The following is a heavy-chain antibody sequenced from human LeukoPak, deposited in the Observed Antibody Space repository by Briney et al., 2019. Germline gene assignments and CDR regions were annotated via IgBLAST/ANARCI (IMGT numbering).Heavy chain of an antibody. Sequence: GGSLRLSCAASGFTFSSYAISWVRQAPGKGLEWVSAISGSGGSTYYADSVKGRFTISRDNSKNTLYLQMNSLRAEDTAVYYCAKDPDSSGWYESAFDIWGQGTMVTVSS. CDR2: ISGSGGST. D-gene: IGHD6-19*01. CDR3: AKDPDSSGWYESAFDI. J-gene: IGHJ3*02. V-gene: IGHV3-23*01. CDR1: GFTFSSYA.